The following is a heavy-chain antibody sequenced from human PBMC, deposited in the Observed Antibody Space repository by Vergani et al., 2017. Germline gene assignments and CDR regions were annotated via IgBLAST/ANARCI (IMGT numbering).Heavy chain of an antibody. J-gene: IGHJ3*02. CDR2: MNPNSGNR. CDR1: GYTFTSYD. D-gene: IGHD3-10*01. Sequence: QVQLVQSGAEVKTPGASVKVSCKASGYTFTSYDINWGRQATGQGLGGKGWMNPNSGNRAYAQRFQGRVTMTRNTSITTAYMELSGLRSEDTAVFYCARAGRGTLDIWGQGTVVTVS. V-gene: IGHV1-8*01. CDR3: ARAGRGTLDI.